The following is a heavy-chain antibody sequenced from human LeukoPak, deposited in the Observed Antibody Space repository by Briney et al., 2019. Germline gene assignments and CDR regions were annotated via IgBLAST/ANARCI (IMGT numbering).Heavy chain of an antibody. V-gene: IGHV3-33*01. CDR1: GFTFSNYG. CDR2: IWYDGSNK. Sequence: PGGSLRLSCAASGFTFSNYGMHWVRQAPGKGLEWVAVIWYDGSNKYYADSVKGRFTISRDNSMNTLYLQLNSLRAEDTAVYYCARPLCSGSGTYYNFDYWGQGTMVTVSS. CDR3: ARPLCSGSGTYYNFDY. J-gene: IGHJ4*02. D-gene: IGHD3-10*01.